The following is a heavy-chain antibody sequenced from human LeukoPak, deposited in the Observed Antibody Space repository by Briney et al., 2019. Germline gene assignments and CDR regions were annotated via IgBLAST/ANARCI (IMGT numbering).Heavy chain of an antibody. CDR2: ISSSSSYI. CDR1: GFTFSSYS. CDR3: ASGIAVARTIDY. D-gene: IGHD6-19*01. V-gene: IGHV3-21*01. J-gene: IGHJ4*02. Sequence: PGGSLRLSCAASGFTFSSYSMNWVRQAPGKGLEWVSSISSSSSYIYYADSAKGRFTISRDNAKNSLYLQMNSLRAEDTAVYYCASGIAVARTIDYWGQGTLVTVSS.